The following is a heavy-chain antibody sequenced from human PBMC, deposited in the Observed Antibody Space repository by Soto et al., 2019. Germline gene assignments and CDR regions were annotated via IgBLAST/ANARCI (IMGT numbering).Heavy chain of an antibody. Sequence: ASVKVSCKASGYTFTSYAMHWVRQAPGQRLEWMGWINAGNGNTKYSQKFQGRVTITRDTSASTAYMELSSLRSEDTAVYYCARDNRMVRSPYYYYGMDVWGQGTPVTVSS. D-gene: IGHD3-10*01. CDR3: ARDNRMVRSPYYYYGMDV. CDR2: INAGNGNT. CDR1: GYTFTSYA. J-gene: IGHJ6*02. V-gene: IGHV1-3*01.